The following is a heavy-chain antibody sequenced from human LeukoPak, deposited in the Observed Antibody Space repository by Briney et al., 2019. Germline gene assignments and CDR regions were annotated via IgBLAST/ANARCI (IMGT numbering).Heavy chain of an antibody. CDR3: ARDGARRTGTSGMDV. D-gene: IGHD4-17*01. J-gene: IGHJ6*02. CDR2: IYSSGST. Sequence: SETLSLTCTVSGGSLNNYYWSWIRQPPGKGLEWIGFIYSSGSTNQNPSLRSRATISLDTSKSQFSLRLRSVTAADTAVYYCARDGARRTGTSGMDVWGHGTTVTVSS. CDR1: GGSLNNYY. V-gene: IGHV4-59*01.